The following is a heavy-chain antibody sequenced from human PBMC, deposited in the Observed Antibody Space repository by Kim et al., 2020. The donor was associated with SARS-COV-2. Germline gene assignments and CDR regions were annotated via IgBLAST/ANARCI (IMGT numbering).Heavy chain of an antibody. CDR3: ARVDYGSGRYYFDY. J-gene: IGHJ4*02. D-gene: IGHD3-10*01. CDR1: GYSFSNYA. Sequence: ASVKVSCKASGYSFSNYALHWVRQAPGQRPEWMGWIIPANGNTKHSQKFQGRVSITRDTSASTAYMELTSLRSEDTAVYYCARVDYGSGRYYFDYWVQGT. CDR2: IIPANGNT. V-gene: IGHV1-3*01.